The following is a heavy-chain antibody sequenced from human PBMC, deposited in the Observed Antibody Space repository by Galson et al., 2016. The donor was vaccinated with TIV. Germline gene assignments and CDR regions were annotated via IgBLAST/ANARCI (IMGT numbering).Heavy chain of an antibody. Sequence: SVKVSCKASGYTFTTYDINWVRQAPGQGLEWMGWMNPDSGNTGYAPSFQGRVTITRDTSISPAYMELSSLRSEDTAVYYCARGVVDCSGPACSGTLRFDPWGQGTLVTISS. CDR3: ARGVVDCSGPACSGTLRFDP. V-gene: IGHV1-8*03. D-gene: IGHD2-15*01. CDR2: MNPDSGNT. CDR1: GYTFTTYD. J-gene: IGHJ5*02.